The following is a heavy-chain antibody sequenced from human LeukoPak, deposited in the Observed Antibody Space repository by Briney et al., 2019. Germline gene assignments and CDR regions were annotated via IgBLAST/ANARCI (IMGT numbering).Heavy chain of an antibody. CDR1: GFTFSNAW. V-gene: IGHV3-15*01. Sequence: NSGGSLRLSCAASGFTFSNAWMSWVRQAPGKGLEWVGRIKSKTDGGTTDYAAPVKGRFTISRDDSKNTLYLQMNSLKTEDTAVYYCTTSYDFWSGYSHYWGQGTLVTVSS. J-gene: IGHJ4*02. CDR3: TTSYDFWSGYSHY. D-gene: IGHD3-3*01. CDR2: IKSKTDGGTT.